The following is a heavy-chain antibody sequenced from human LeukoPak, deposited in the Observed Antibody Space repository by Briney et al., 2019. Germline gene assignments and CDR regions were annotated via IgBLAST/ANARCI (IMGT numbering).Heavy chain of an antibody. CDR2: ITPIIDSA. V-gene: IGHV1-69*04. CDR1: GGTFSSYA. J-gene: IGHJ5*02. Sequence: SVKVSCKASGGTFSSYAISWVRQAPGQGLEWMGRITPIIDSAKYAQRFQGRVTITADKSTATVYMELSSLRTEDTAVYYCARVNLRGSKYNWFDPWGQGTLVTVSS. D-gene: IGHD1-26*01. CDR3: ARVNLRGSKYNWFDP.